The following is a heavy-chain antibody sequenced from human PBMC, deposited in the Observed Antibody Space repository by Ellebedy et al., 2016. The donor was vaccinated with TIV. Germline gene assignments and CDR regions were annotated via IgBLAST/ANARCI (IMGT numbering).Heavy chain of an antibody. Sequence: GESLKISCAASGFNFRSYWMTWVRQAPGKGLEWVAKIRQEGDEIYYVESVKGRFTISRDNAKNSLFLQMNSLRVEDTAVYYCARRASYGDYAVQVNPWFDPWGQGTVVTVSS. CDR2: IRQEGDEI. J-gene: IGHJ5*02. CDR3: ARRASYGDYAVQVNPWFDP. CDR1: GFNFRSYW. V-gene: IGHV3-7*01. D-gene: IGHD4-17*01.